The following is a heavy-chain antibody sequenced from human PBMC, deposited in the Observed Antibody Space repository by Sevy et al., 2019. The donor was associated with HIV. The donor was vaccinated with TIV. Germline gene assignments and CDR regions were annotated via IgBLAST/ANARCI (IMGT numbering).Heavy chain of an antibody. D-gene: IGHD5-18*01. CDR2: IKGKTDGGTT. CDR1: GFTFSNAW. J-gene: IGHJ6*02. Sequence: GGSLRLSCAASGFTFSNAWMSWVRQAPGKGLEWVGRIKGKTDGGTTDYAAPVKGSFTISSNDSKNTLYLQMNSLKTEHTAVYYCTTQIQLWLRGYSYYYGMDVWGQGTTVTVSS. CDR3: TTQIQLWLRGYSYYYGMDV. V-gene: IGHV3-15*01.